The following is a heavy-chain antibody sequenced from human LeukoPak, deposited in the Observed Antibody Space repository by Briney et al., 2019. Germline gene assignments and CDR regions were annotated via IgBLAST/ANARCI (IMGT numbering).Heavy chain of an antibody. Sequence: PGGSLRLSCAASAVTFRTYRMNWVRQTPGKGLEWVSSISPSGTYIYYADLVKGRFTISRDNAKNSLSLHMNSLRVDDTALYYCARGLDYGCDSGNWGQGTLVTVSS. D-gene: IGHD4-17*01. CDR1: AVTFRTYR. V-gene: IGHV3-21*01. CDR2: ISPSGTYI. CDR3: ARGLDYGCDSGN. J-gene: IGHJ4*02.